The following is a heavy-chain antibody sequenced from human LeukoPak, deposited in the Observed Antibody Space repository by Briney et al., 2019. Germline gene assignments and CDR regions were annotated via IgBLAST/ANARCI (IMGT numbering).Heavy chain of an antibody. Sequence: GESLKISCKGSGYSFTSYWIGWVRQMPGKGLEWMGIIYPGDSDTRYSPSFEGQVTISADKSISTAYLQWSSLKASDTAMYYCARQRRDGYTYPGYYYMDVWGKGTTVTISS. V-gene: IGHV5-51*01. CDR2: IYPGDSDT. CDR1: GYSFTSYW. J-gene: IGHJ6*03. D-gene: IGHD5-24*01. CDR3: ARQRRDGYTYPGYYYMDV.